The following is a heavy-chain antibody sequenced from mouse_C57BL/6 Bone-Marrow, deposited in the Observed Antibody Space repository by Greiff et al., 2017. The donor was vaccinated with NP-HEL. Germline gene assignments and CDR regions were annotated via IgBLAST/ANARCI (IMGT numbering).Heavy chain of an antibody. CDR1: GFTFSDYY. CDR2: ISNGGGST. Sequence: EVQVVESGGGLVQPGGSLKLSCAASGFTFSDYYMYWVRQTPEKRLEWVAYISNGGGSTYYPDTVKGRFTISRDNAKNTLYLQMSRLKSEDTAMYYCARHGDYGNYYAMDYWGQGTSVTVSS. J-gene: IGHJ4*01. V-gene: IGHV5-12*01. D-gene: IGHD2-1*01. CDR3: ARHGDYGNYYAMDY.